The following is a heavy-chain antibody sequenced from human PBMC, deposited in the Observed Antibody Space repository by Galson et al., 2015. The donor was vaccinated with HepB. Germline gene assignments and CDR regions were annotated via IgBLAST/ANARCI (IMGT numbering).Heavy chain of an antibody. V-gene: IGHV1-46*04. CDR3: ARGGSDYVWGSYGIDY. D-gene: IGHD3-16*01. CDR2: INPSGGST. J-gene: IGHJ4*02. CDR1: GYTFTSYY. Sequence: SVKVSCKASGYTFTSYYMHWVRQAPGQGLEWMGIINPSGGSTSCAQKLQGRVTMTRDTSTSTVYMELSSLRSEDTAVYYCARGGSDYVWGSYGIDYWGQGTLVTVSS.